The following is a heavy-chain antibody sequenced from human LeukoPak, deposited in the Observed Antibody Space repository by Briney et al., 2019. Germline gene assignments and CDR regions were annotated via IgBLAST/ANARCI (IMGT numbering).Heavy chain of an antibody. CDR3: ASGYFVHTFDF. V-gene: IGHV4-39*01. Sequence: PSDTLPLTCTVSGVSIRSTSYYWGWIRQPPGKGLEWIGSIYFSGNTYYNPSLKTRVTISIDTSNNQFSLKLTSVTAADTAIFYCASGYFVHTFDFWGQGTLGTVSS. CDR2: IYFSGNT. J-gene: IGHJ4*02. D-gene: IGHD2-2*03. CDR1: GVSIRSTSYY.